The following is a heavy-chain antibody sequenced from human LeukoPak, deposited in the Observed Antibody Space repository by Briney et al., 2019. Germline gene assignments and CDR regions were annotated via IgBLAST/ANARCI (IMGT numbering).Heavy chain of an antibody. D-gene: IGHD3-16*02. V-gene: IGHV1-8*01. CDR2: MNPNSGNT. CDR1: GYTFTSYD. CDR3: ARDYVWGSYRFDAFDI. Sequence: ASVKVSCKASGYTFTSYDINWVRQATGQGLEWMGWMNPNSGNTGYAQKFQGRVTMTRNTSIGTAYMELSSLRSEDTAVYYCARDYVWGSYRFDAFDIWGQGTMVTVSS. J-gene: IGHJ3*02.